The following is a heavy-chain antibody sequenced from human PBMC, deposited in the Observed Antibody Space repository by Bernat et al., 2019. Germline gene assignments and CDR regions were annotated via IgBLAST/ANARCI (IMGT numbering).Heavy chain of an antibody. CDR3: ARDSAVYCSSTSCYLVFDP. CDR1: GFTFSSYG. V-gene: IGHV3-30*03. Sequence: QVQLVESGGGVVQPGRSLRLSCAASGFTFSSYGMHWVRQAPGKGLEWVAVISYDGSNKYYADAVKVRFTISRDNSKNTLYLQMNILRAEDTAVYYCARDSAVYCSSTSCYLVFDPWGQGTLVTVSS. CDR2: ISYDGSNK. D-gene: IGHD2-2*01. J-gene: IGHJ5*02.